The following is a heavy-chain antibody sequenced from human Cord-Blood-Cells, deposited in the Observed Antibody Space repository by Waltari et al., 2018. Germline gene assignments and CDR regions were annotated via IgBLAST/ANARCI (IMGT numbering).Heavy chain of an antibody. CDR2: ISAYNGNT. Sequence: QFQLVRSGGEVKRPGSSVKVPCKASGYTFTSYGISWVRQAPGQGREWRGWISAYNGNTNYEQKSQGRVTTTTDTTASTAYMELRSLRSDETAVYYCARSIAVAGTWFDPWGQGTLVTVSS. J-gene: IGHJ5*02. V-gene: IGHV1-18*01. CDR1: GYTFTSYG. CDR3: ARSIAVAGTWFDP. D-gene: IGHD6-19*01.